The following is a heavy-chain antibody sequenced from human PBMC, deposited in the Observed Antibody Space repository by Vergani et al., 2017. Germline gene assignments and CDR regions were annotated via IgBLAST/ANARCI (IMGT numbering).Heavy chain of an antibody. CDR2: ISARYPST. Sequence: EVQLLQSGGGVIQPGGSVRLSCAASGFTFSAYPMTWVRQAPGKGLEWVSAISARYPSTYYADSVKGRFTISRDNSKNMLYLQMNSLRAEDTAVYYCARLSYDTTPYLQGGYDCWGQGTLVSGSS. CDR3: ARLSYDTTPYLQGGYDC. V-gene: IGHV3-23*01. D-gene: IGHD3-22*01. J-gene: IGHJ4*02. CDR1: GFTFSAYP.